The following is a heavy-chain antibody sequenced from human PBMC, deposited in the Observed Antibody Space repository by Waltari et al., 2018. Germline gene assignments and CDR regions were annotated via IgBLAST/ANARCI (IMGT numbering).Heavy chain of an antibody. V-gene: IGHV3-21*01. CDR3: ARGLGYSSGWYDY. CDR1: GFTFSSYS. J-gene: IGHJ4*02. Sequence: EVQLVKSGGGLVKPGGSLRLSCAASGFTFSSYSMNWVRKAPGKGLEWVSSISSSSSYIYYADSVKGRFTISRDNAKNSLYLQMNSLRAEDTAVYYCARGLGYSSGWYDYWGQGTLVTVSS. CDR2: ISSSSSYI. D-gene: IGHD6-19*01.